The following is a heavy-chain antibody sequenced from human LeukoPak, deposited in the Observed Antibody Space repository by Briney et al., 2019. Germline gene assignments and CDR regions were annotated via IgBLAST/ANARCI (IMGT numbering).Heavy chain of an antibody. CDR3: ARSVSSTTVTHPFDY. D-gene: IGHD4-17*01. J-gene: IGHJ4*02. CDR2: IKQDGSKK. CDR1: GFPFSSYW. Sequence: GGSLRLSCVASGFPFSSYWMTWVRQAPGKGLEWVANIKQDGSKKSYVDSVKGRFTISRDNAKNSLYLQMNSLRAEDTALYYCARSVSSTTVTHPFDYWGQGTLVTVSS. V-gene: IGHV3-7*03.